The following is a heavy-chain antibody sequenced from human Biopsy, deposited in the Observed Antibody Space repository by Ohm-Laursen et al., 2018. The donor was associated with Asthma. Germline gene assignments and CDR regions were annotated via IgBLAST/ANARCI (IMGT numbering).Heavy chain of an antibody. D-gene: IGHD1-26*01. J-gene: IGHJ4*02. CDR2: ISFDGTNR. Sequence: SLRLFCTASGFSFSNYGMHWVRQAPGKGLDWVAVISFDGTNRNYTDSVKGRFTISRDNSRNTLHLQMNSLRAEDTAVYYCAKDVFPGWELRRGPDYWGRGTLVTVSS. V-gene: IGHV3-30*18. CDR1: GFSFSNYG. CDR3: AKDVFPGWELRRGPDY.